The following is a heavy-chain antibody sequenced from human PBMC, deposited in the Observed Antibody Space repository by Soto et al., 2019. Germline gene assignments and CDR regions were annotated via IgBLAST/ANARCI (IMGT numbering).Heavy chain of an antibody. CDR2: ISSDGSNE. Sequence: QVQLVESGGGVVQPGGSLRLSCAASGFTFSSNAMHWVRQAPGKGLEWVGGISSDGSNEYYAGSVEGRFTISRDSSKNMLFLQKNSLSTEDTDVYYGARANGRRVEYSSSLGLLDCWGQGTQV. CDR3: ARANGRRVEYSSSLGLLDC. J-gene: IGHJ4*02. CDR1: GFTFSSNA. V-gene: IGHV3-30-3*01. D-gene: IGHD6-6*01.